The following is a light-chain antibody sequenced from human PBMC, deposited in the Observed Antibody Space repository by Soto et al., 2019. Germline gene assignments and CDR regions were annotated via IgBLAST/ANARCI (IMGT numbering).Light chain of an antibody. CDR3: SSYTSSSTLV. Sequence: QSALTQPASVSGSPGQSITISCPGNSSDVGGYNYVSWYQQHPGKAPKLMIYDVSNRPSGVSNRFSGSKSGNTASLTISGLQAEDEADYYCSSYTSSSTLVFGPGTKVTVL. V-gene: IGLV2-14*01. CDR1: SSDVGGYNY. CDR2: DVS. J-gene: IGLJ1*01.